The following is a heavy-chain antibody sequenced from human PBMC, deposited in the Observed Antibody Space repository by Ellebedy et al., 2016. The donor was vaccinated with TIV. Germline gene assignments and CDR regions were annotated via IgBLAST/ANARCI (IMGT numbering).Heavy chain of an antibody. CDR2: INHSGSI. J-gene: IGHJ6*02. D-gene: IGHD6-13*01. CDR1: GGSVSGYY. V-gene: IGHV4-34*01. CDR3: ARGPIAATGTSHYGMDV. Sequence: MPSETLSLTCAVYGGSVSGYYWSRIRQPPGKGLEWIGEINHSGSINYNPSLKSRVTMSVDTSKNQFSLKVRFVTAADTAVYYCARGPIAATGTSHYGMDVWGQGTTVPVSS.